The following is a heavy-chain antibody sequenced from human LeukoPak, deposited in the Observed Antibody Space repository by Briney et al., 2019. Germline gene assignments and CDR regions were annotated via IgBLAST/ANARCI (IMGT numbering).Heavy chain of an antibody. Sequence: ASVKVSCKASRYTFTDYYLHWVRQAPGQGLEWMGRINPNNGGTNSAQKFQGRVTMTRDTSISTAYMELSSLRSEDTAVYYCARDPGYCSSTSCYPLYYFDYWGQGTLVTVSS. CDR1: RYTFTDYY. V-gene: IGHV1-2*06. D-gene: IGHD2-2*01. CDR2: INPNNGGT. CDR3: ARDPGYCSSTSCYPLYYFDY. J-gene: IGHJ4*02.